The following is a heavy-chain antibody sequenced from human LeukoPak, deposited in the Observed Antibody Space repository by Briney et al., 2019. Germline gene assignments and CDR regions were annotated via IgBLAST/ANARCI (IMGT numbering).Heavy chain of an antibody. J-gene: IGHJ4*02. CDR3: ARDYGDFPAYYFDY. CDR1: GGSISSYY. CDR2: IYNSGIT. Sequence: SETLSLTCTVSGGSISSYYWSWIRQPAGKGLEWIGRIYNSGITNYNPSLKSRVTMSMETSMNQCSLKLRSVTAADTAVYYCARDYGDFPAYYFDYWGQGTLVTVSS. V-gene: IGHV4-4*07. D-gene: IGHD4-17*01.